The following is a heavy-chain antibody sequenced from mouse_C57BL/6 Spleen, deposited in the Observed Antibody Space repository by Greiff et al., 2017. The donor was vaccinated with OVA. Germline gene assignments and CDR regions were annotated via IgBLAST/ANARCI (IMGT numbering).Heavy chain of an antibody. D-gene: IGHD2-5*01. V-gene: IGHV1-26*01. CDR2: INPNNGGT. CDR3: ARGYYSNFHYYAMDY. CDR1: GYTFTDYY. J-gene: IGHJ4*01. Sequence: VQLQQSGPELVKPGASVKISCKASGYTFTDYYMNWVKQSPGKSLEWIGDINPNNGGTSYNQKFKGKATLTVDKSSSTAYMELRSLTSEDSAVYYCARGYYSNFHYYAMDYWGQGTSVTVSS.